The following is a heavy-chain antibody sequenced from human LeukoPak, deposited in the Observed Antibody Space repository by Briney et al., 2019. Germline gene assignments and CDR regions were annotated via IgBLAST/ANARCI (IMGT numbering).Heavy chain of an antibody. D-gene: IGHD6-19*01. V-gene: IGHV4-4*07. J-gene: IGHJ4*02. Sequence: SETLSLTCTVSGGSISSYYWSWIRQPAGKGLEWIGRIYTSGSTNYNPSLKSRVTMSVDTSKSQFSLKLNSVTPEDTAVYYCARLVSGAGPSRAPGQSDYWGQGTLVTVSS. CDR2: IYTSGST. CDR3: ARLVSGAGPSRAPGQSDY. CDR1: GGSISSYY.